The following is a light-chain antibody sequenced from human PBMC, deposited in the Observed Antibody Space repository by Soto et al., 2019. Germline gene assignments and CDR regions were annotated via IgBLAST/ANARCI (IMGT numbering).Light chain of an antibody. J-gene: IGKJ1*01. V-gene: IGKV1-39*01. CDR2: ATS. CDR1: YISRNS. Sequence: IQISRSRSLLSPSLCVRVNMTPRTNYISRNSLNWYQQKPREAPKLLIYATSSVQSGVPSRFSGSGSGTDFTLTISRLQAEDFATYFCQQTDSAPQTFGQGTKVDIK. CDR3: QQTDSAPQT.